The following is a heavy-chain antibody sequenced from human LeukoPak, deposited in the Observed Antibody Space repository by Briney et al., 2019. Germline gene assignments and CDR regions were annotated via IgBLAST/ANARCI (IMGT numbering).Heavy chain of an antibody. CDR3: ARGPAEGDNWFDP. D-gene: IGHD3-16*01. CDR2: INHSGST. CDR1: GGSFSGYY. Sequence: NPSETLSLTCAVYGGSFSGYYRSWIRQPPGKGLEWIGEINHSGSTNYNPSLKSRVTISVDTSKNQFSLKLSSVTAADTAVYYCARGPAEGDNWFDPWGQGTLVTVSS. V-gene: IGHV4-34*01. J-gene: IGHJ5*02.